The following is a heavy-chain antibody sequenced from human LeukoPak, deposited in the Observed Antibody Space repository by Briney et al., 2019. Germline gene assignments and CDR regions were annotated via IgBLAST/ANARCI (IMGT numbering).Heavy chain of an antibody. D-gene: IGHD3-10*01. Sequence: SGPTLVNPTQTLTLTCTFSGFSLSTSGVGVGWIRQPPGKALEWLALIYWNDDKRYSPSLKSRLTITKDTSKNQVVLTMTNMDPVDTATYYCAHSSPITMVRGVISFFDYWGQGTLVTVSS. CDR1: GFSLSTSGVG. V-gene: IGHV2-5*01. J-gene: IGHJ4*02. CDR2: IYWNDDK. CDR3: AHSSPITMVRGVISFFDY.